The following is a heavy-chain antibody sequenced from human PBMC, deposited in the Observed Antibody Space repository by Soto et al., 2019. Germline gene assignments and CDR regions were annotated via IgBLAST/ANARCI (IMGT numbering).Heavy chain of an antibody. CDR3: ARHDSDSNGYSAYFDY. CDR2: IYPGDSDT. D-gene: IGHD3-22*01. V-gene: IGHV5-51*01. Sequence: GESLKISCKGSGYRFNSYWIGWVRQMPGKGLEWMGIIYPGDSDTKYSPSFQGQVTISADKYISTAYLQWSTLKASDTAMYYCARHDSDSNGYSAYFDYWGQGTQVTVS. CDR1: GYRFNSYW. J-gene: IGHJ4*02.